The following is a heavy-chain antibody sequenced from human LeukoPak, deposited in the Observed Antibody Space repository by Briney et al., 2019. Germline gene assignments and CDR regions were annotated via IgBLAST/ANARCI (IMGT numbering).Heavy chain of an antibody. CDR3: ARDQVVGATNAFDI. D-gene: IGHD1-26*01. V-gene: IGHV4-61*01. CDR2: IYYSGST. CDR1: GGSVRSGNYY. J-gene: IGHJ3*02. Sequence: SETLSLTCTVSGGSVRSGNYYWNWIRQPPGKGLEWIGYIYYSGSTDYNPSLKSRVTLSVDTSKNQFSLKLSSVTAADTAVYYCARDQVVGATNAFDIWGQGTMVTVSS.